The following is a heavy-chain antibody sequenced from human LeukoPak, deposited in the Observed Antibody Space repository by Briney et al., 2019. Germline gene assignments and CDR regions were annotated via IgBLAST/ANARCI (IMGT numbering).Heavy chain of an antibody. Sequence: SETLSLTCTVSGGSISSGGYYWSWIRQHPGKGLEWIGYIYYSGSTYYNPSLKSRVTISVDTSKNQFSLKLSSVTAADTAVYYCARSYCSSTSCSPYYYYYMDVWGKGTTVTLSS. V-gene: IGHV4-31*03. D-gene: IGHD2-2*01. J-gene: IGHJ6*03. CDR1: GGSISSGGYY. CDR3: ARSYCSSTSCSPYYYYYMDV. CDR2: IYYSGST.